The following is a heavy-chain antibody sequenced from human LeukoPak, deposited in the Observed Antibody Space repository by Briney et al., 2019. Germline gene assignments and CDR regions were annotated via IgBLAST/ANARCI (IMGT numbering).Heavy chain of an antibody. V-gene: IGHV4-39*01. Sequence: SETLSLTCTVSGVSISSSTDYWGWIRQPPGKGLELIGGIYDSGSTFYNPSLKSCATISVATSKNQFSLKLSPGTPADTAVYYCARLRYCSSTTCYYFDSWGQGTLVTVSS. D-gene: IGHD2-2*01. CDR2: IYDSGST. J-gene: IGHJ4*02. CDR1: GVSISSSTDY. CDR3: ARLRYCSSTTCYYFDS.